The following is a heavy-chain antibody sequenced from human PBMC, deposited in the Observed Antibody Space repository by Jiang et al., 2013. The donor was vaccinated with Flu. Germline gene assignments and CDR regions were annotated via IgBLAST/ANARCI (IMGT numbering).Heavy chain of an antibody. V-gene: IGHV1-18*01. J-gene: IGHJ3*02. CDR2: ISAYNGNT. D-gene: IGHD3-3*01. Sequence: WVRQAPGQGLEWMGWISAYNGNTNYAQKLQGRVTMTTDTSTSTAYMELRSLRSDDTAVYYCARDRLAIFGFDSSGAFDIWGQGTMVTVSS. CDR3: ARDRLAIFGFDSSGAFDI.